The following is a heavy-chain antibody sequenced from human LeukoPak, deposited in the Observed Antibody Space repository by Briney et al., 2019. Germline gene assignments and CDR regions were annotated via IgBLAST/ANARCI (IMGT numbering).Heavy chain of an antibody. CDR1: GFTFSTYW. CDR2: LNGDGSTT. CDR3: ARGALEPVDC. Sequence: PGGSLRLSCAASGFTFSTYWMHWFRQAPGKGLVWVSRLNGDGSTTSYADSVKGRFTISRDNAKNTLYLQMNSLRAEDTAVYFCARGALEPVDCWGQGTLVTVSS. D-gene: IGHD3-16*01. J-gene: IGHJ4*02. V-gene: IGHV3-74*01.